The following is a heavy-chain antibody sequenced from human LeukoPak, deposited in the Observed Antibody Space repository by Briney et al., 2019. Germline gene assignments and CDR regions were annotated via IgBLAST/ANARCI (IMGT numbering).Heavy chain of an antibody. CDR1: GGSINFYY. V-gene: IGHV4-4*07. CDR2: IHGGGNT. Sequence: PSETLSLTCTVSGGSINFYYWSWIRQPAGKGLEWIGRIHGGGNTNYNPSLKSRVSMSVDTSKNHFSLNVSSVTAADTAVYYCTRENRLDYIWGQGTTVTVSS. J-gene: IGHJ6*02. CDR3: TRENRLDYI. D-gene: IGHD3-16*01.